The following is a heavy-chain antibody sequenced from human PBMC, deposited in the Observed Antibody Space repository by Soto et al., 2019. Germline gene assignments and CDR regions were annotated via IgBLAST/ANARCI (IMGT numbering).Heavy chain of an antibody. J-gene: IGHJ6*02. CDR1: GFTFSNAW. D-gene: IGHD3-10*01. Sequence: GGSLRLSCAASGFTFSNAWMNWVRQAPGKGLEWVGRIKSKTDGGTTDYAAPVKGRFTISRDDSKNTLYLQMNSLKTEDTAVYYCTTSYGSGSYWFGSYYYYGMDVWGQGTTVTVSS. CDR3: TTSYGSGSYWFGSYYYYGMDV. CDR2: IKSKTDGGTT. V-gene: IGHV3-15*07.